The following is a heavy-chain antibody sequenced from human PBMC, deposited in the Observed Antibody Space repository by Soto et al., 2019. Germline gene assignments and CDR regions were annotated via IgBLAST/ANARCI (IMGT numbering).Heavy chain of an antibody. CDR1: GGSISSGDYY. J-gene: IGHJ5*02. V-gene: IGHV4-30-4*01. Sequence: QVQLQESGPGLVKPSQTLSLTCTVSGGSISSGDYYWSWIRQPPGKGLEWIGYIYYSGSTYYNPYPKSLVTLSVDTSKNPFSLKLSPVTAADTAVYYGATATFQVPFDPWGQGTLVTVSS. CDR2: IYYSGST. CDR3: ATATFQVPFDP.